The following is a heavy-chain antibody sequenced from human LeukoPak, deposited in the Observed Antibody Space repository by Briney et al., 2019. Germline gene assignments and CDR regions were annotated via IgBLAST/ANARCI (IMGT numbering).Heavy chain of an antibody. J-gene: IGHJ4*02. CDR2: IRGSGSST. D-gene: IGHD3-22*01. V-gene: IGHV3-23*01. CDR3: AKDRSHYDSSADY. CDR1: GFTFSSYA. Sequence: GVSLRLSCAASGFTFSSYAMSWVRQAPGKGLEWVSAIRGSGSSTYYADSVKGRFTISRDNSKNTLYPQMNSLRAEDTAVYYCAKDRSHYDSSADYWGQGTLVTVSS.